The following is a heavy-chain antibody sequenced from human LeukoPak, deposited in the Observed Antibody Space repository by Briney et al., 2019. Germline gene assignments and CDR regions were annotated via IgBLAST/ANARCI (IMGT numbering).Heavy chain of an antibody. CDR1: GFTFSSYW. J-gene: IGHJ4*02. Sequence: GGSLRLSCAASGFTFSSYWMSWVRLTPGKGLEWVANIKPDGSEIYYVDSVRGRFTVSRDNAKNSLSLQMNSLRAEDTAVYYCARRRDFDYWGQGTLVAVS. V-gene: IGHV3-7*01. CDR3: ARRRDFDY. CDR2: IKPDGSEI. D-gene: IGHD6-6*01.